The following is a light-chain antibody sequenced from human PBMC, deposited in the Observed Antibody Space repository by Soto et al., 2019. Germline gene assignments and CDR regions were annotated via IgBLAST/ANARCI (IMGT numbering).Light chain of an antibody. J-gene: IGLJ2*01. CDR2: DVS. CDR3: SSYRTSTTPSVV. V-gene: IGLV2-14*03. Sequence: QSVLTQPASVSGSPGQSITISCTGASSDVGGYNYVSWYQQHPGKAPKLMIYDVSNRPSGVSNRFSGSKSGSTASLTISGPQAEDEADYYCSSYRTSTTPSVVFGGGTKLTVL. CDR1: SSDVGGYNY.